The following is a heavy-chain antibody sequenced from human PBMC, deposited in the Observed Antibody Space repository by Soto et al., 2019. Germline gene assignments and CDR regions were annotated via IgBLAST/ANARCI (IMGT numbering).Heavy chain of an antibody. D-gene: IGHD3-10*01. CDR2: IYYSGST. CDR1: GGSISSYY. J-gene: IGHJ4*02. V-gene: IGHV4-59*01. Sequence: SETLSLTCTVSGGSISSYYWSWIRQPPGKGLEWIGYIYYSGSTNYNPSLKSRVTISVDTTKNQFSLKLSSVTAADTAVYYCAREAWFGELRGFDYWGQGTLVTVSS. CDR3: AREAWFGELRGFDY.